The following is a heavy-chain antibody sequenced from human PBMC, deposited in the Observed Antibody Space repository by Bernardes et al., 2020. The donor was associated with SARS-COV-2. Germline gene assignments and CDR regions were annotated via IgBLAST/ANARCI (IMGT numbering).Heavy chain of an antibody. V-gene: IGHV3-23*01. D-gene: IGHD6-13*01. Sequence: GGSLRLSCAASGFTFRNYAMSWVRQAPGKGLEWVSVVVCSGCSTYYADSVKGRFTISRDNSKNMLNLQMNNLRAEDTAIYYCAREVYSGTWYYFEYWGQGTLVTVSS. CDR2: VVCSGCST. CDR1: GFTFRNYA. CDR3: AREVYSGTWYYFEY. J-gene: IGHJ4*02.